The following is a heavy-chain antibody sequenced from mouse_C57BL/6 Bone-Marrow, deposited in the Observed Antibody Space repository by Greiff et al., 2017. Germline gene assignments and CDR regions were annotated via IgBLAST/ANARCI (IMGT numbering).Heavy chain of an antibody. D-gene: IGHD2-4*01. J-gene: IGHJ4*01. CDR2: MHPNGGSP. CDR3: ARSYDDDDYTRDY. Sequence: VKLQQPGAELVKPGASVKLSCKASGYTFTNYWMHWVKQRPGQGLEWIGMMHPNGGSPDYNEKFKSEATLSVDKSSRTAYMELSSLTSEDSAVYYCARSYDDDDYTRDYWGQGTSVTVSS. V-gene: IGHV1-64*01. CDR1: GYTFTNYW.